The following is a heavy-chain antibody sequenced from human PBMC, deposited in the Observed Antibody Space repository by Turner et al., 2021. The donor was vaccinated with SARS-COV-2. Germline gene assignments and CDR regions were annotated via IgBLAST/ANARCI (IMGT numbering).Heavy chain of an antibody. J-gene: IGHJ6*02. V-gene: IGHV4-39*01. CDR1: GGSTSSSSYY. D-gene: IGHD3-3*01. Sequence: QLQLQESGPGLVKPSETLSLTCTVPGGSTSSSSYYWGWIRQPPGKGLEAVGTIYYSGSTYYNPSLKSRVTISVDTSKNQFSLKLSSVTAADTAVYYCASESVLRFLEWLSSGPYYGMDVWGQGTTVTVSS. CDR3: ASESVLRFLEWLSSGPYYGMDV. CDR2: IYYSGST.